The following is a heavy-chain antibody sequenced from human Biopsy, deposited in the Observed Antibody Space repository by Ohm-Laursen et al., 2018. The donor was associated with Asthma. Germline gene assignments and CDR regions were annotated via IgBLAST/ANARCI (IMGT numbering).Heavy chain of an antibody. D-gene: IGHD3-3*01. CDR2: IWDDGSNK. J-gene: IGHJ5*02. CDR1: GFTFGNFW. V-gene: IGHV3-33*08. CDR3: ARDMGDFWRNSWFDP. Sequence: SLRLSCSASGFTFGNFWMSWGRQTPGKGLEWVAVIWDDGSNKYYADSVKGRFTISRDNSKNTLYLQMNSLRAEDTAVYYCARDMGDFWRNSWFDPWGQGTLVTVSS.